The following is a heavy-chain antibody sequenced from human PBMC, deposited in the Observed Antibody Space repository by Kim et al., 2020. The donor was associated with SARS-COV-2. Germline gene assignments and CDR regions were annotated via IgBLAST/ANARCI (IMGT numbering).Heavy chain of an antibody. Sequence: SETLSLTCTVSGGSISSNSYYWGWIRQPPGKGLEWIGSIYYSGSTYYNPSLKSRVTISVDTSKNQFSLKVNSVTAADTAVYYCARRVATDNYYNYYGMDVWGQGTTVTVSS. CDR2: IYYSGST. CDR3: ARRVATDNYYNYYGMDV. CDR1: GGSISSNSYY. J-gene: IGHJ6*02. D-gene: IGHD5-12*01. V-gene: IGHV4-39*01.